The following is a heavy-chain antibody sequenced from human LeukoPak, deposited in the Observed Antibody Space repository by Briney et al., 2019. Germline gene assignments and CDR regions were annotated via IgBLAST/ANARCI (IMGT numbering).Heavy chain of an antibody. V-gene: IGHV4-39*07. J-gene: IGHJ6*03. CDR2: IYYSGST. CDR3: ARFSIVVLPAALKVYYYYMDV. D-gene: IGHD2-2*01. Sequence: SETLSLTCTVSGGSISSSSYYWGWIRQPPGKGLEWIGSIYYSGSTYYNPSLKSRVTISVDTSKNQFSLKLSSVTAADTAVYYCARFSIVVLPAALKVYYYYMDVWGKGTAVTVSS. CDR1: GGSISSSSYY.